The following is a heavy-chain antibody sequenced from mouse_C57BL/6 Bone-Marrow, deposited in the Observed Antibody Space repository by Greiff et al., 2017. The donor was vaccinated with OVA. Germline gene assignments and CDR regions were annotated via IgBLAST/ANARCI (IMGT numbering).Heavy chain of an antibody. Sequence: VMLVESGPGLVQPSQSLSITCTVSGFSLTSYGVHWVRQSPGKGLEWLGVIWRGGSTDYNAAFMSRLSITKDNSKSQVFFKMNSLQADDTAIYYCAKGGTTVVATPLWYFDVWGTGTTVTVSS. CDR2: IWRGGST. J-gene: IGHJ1*03. V-gene: IGHV2-5*01. D-gene: IGHD1-1*01. CDR1: GFSLTSYG. CDR3: AKGGTTVVATPLWYFDV.